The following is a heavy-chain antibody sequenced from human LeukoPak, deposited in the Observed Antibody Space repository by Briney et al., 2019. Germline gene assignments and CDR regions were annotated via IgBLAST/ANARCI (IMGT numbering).Heavy chain of an antibody. J-gene: IGHJ5*02. CDR1: GFTFSSYS. Sequence: GGSLRLSCAASGFTFSSYSMNWVRQAPGKELEWVSYISSSSTIYYADSVKGRFTISRDNAKNSLYLQMNSLRAEDTAVYYCARGRLTGGRGGLNWFDPWGQGTLVTVSS. CDR3: ARGRLTGGRGGLNWFDP. CDR2: ISSSSTI. D-gene: IGHD3-16*01. V-gene: IGHV3-48*01.